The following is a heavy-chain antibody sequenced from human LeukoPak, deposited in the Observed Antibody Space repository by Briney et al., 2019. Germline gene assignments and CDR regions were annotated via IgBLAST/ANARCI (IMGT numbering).Heavy chain of an antibody. D-gene: IGHD3-22*01. V-gene: IGHV3-48*03. Sequence: PGGSLRLSCAASGFTFSTYEMNWVRQAPGKGLEWVSNIDSIGTTIYYADSVKGRFTISRDNAKNSLYLQMNSLRAEDTAVYYCARGLFVSSGYYPYDAFDIWGQGTMVTVSS. CDR2: IDSIGTTI. CDR3: ARGLFVSSGYYPYDAFDI. J-gene: IGHJ3*02. CDR1: GFTFSTYE.